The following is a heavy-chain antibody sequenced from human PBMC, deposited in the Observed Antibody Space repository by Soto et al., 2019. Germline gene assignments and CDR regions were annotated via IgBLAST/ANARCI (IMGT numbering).Heavy chain of an antibody. CDR3: ARGPGITIFGVVIPTFDY. J-gene: IGHJ4*02. Sequence: SETLSLTCTVSGGSISSGGYYWSWIRQHPGKGLEWIGYMYYSGTTYYNPSLKSRVTISVDTSKNQFSLKLSSVTAEDTAVYYCARGPGITIFGVVIPTFDYWGQGTPVTVS. V-gene: IGHV4-31*03. CDR2: MYYSGTT. CDR1: GGSISSGGYY. D-gene: IGHD3-3*01.